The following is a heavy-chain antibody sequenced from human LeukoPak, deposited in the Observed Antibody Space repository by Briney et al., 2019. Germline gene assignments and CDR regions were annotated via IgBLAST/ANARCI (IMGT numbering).Heavy chain of an antibody. CDR2: INPNSGGT. CDR1: GYTSTGYY. J-gene: IGHJ6*03. Sequence: ASVKVSCKASGYTSTGYYMHWVRQAPGQGLEWMGWINPNSGGTNYAQKFQGRVTMTRDTSISTAYMELSRLRSDDTAVYYCARDLDNWNDGYYYYYMDVWGKGTTVTVSS. V-gene: IGHV1-2*02. D-gene: IGHD1-20*01. CDR3: ARDLDNWNDGYYYYYMDV.